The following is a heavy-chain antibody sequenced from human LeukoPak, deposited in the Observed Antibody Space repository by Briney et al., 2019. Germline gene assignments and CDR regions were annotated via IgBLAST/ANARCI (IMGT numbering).Heavy chain of an antibody. CDR2: IYYSGST. CDR1: GGPISSGGYY. CDR3: ARDESGYYLGYFDS. V-gene: IGHV4-31*03. J-gene: IGHJ4*02. Sequence: TSETLSLTCTVSGGPISSGGYYWSWIRQHPGKGLEWIGYIYYSGSTYYNPSLKSRVTISVDTSKNQFSLKLSSVTAADTAVYYCARDESGYYLGYFDSWGQGTLVTVSS. D-gene: IGHD3-22*01.